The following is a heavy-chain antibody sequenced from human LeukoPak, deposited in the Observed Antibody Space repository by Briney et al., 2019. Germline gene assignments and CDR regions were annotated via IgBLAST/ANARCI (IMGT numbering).Heavy chain of an antibody. V-gene: IGHV1-2*02. D-gene: IGHD3-22*01. CDR2: INPNSGGT. J-gene: IGHJ3*02. CDR1: GYTFTGYY. CDR3: ARAPPYYYDSSGYYRGPDAFDI. Sequence: GASVKVSCKASGYTFTGYYMHWVRQAPGPGLEWMGWINPNSGGTNYAQKFQGRVTMTRDTSISTAYIELRSLISDDTAVYYCARAPPYYYDSSGYYRGPDAFDIWGQGTMVTVSS.